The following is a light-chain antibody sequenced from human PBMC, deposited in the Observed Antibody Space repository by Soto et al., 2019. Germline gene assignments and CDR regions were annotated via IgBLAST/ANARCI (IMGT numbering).Light chain of an antibody. V-gene: IGKV1-33*01. CDR3: QHCGYLPI. CDR2: DAS. J-gene: IGKJ3*01. Sequence: DIQLTQSPSFLSASVGDRVTVTCRASQGISSYLVWYQHKPGKAPKLLIYDASILEAGVPPRFSGSGSGTDFTFTISRPQPEDVATYYCQHCGYLPIFGPGTTVDFK. CDR1: QGISSY.